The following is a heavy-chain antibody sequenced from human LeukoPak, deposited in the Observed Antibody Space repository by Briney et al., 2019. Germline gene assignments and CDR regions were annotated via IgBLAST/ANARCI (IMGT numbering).Heavy chain of an antibody. J-gene: IGHJ6*02. CDR3: ARNLADILTGYPDRPNYYYYGMDV. Sequence: ASVKVSCKASGYTFTGYYMHWVQQAPGQGLEWMGWINPNSGGTNYAQKFQGRVTVTRDTSISTAYMELSRLRSDDTAVYYCARNLADILTGYPDRPNYYYYGMDVWGQGTTVTVSS. V-gene: IGHV1-2*02. CDR1: GYTFTGYY. D-gene: IGHD3-9*01. CDR2: INPNSGGT.